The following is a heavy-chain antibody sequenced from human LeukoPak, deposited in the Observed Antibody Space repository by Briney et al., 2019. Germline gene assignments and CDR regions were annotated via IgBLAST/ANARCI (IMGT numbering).Heavy chain of an antibody. CDR3: ARDSGSAAFDI. Sequence: GGSLRLSCAASGFTFSSYSMNWVRQAPGKGLEWDSSISSSSSYIYYADSVKGRFTISRDNAKNSLYLQMNSLRAEDTAVYYCARDSGSAAFDIWGQGTMVTVSS. V-gene: IGHV3-21*01. J-gene: IGHJ3*02. CDR2: ISSSSSYI. D-gene: IGHD3-10*01. CDR1: GFTFSSYS.